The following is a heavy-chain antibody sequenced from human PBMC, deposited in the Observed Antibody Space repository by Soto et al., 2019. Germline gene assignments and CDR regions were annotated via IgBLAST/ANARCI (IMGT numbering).Heavy chain of an antibody. Sequence: QVQLVQSGAEVKKPGSSVKVSCKASGGTFSSYAISWVRQAPGQGLEWMGGIIPIFGTANYAQKFQGRVTITADESTRTDYMEPSSLRSEDTAVYYCARCFHSGSPGGYWGQGTLVTVSS. CDR1: GGTFSSYA. V-gene: IGHV1-69*12. J-gene: IGHJ4*02. CDR2: IIPIFGTA. CDR3: ARCFHSGSPGGY. D-gene: IGHD1-26*01.